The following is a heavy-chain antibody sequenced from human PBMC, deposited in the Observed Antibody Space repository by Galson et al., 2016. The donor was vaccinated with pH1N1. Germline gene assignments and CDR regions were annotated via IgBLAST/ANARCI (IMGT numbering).Heavy chain of an antibody. CDR3: ARHENYGSGSLDY. CDR1: GYSFTTSW. Sequence: SGAEVKQSGESLKISCKVSGYSFTTSWIGWVRQMPGKGLEWMGIIYPGDSDAIYSPSFEGQVTMSVDKSISTAYLQWTTLKASDTALYFCARHENYGSGSLDYWGQGTLVTVSS. CDR2: IYPGDSDA. D-gene: IGHD3-10*01. J-gene: IGHJ4*02. V-gene: IGHV5-51*01.